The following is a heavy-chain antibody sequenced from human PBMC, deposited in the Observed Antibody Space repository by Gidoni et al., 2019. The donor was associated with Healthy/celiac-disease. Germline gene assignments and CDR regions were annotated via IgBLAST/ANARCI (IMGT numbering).Heavy chain of an antibody. V-gene: IGHV2-26*01. Sequence: QVTLKESGPVLVTPTDTLTLTCPVSGFSRSNARMGVSWIRQPPGKALEWLAHIFSNDEKSNSPSLKSRLTISKDTSKSQVVLTMTNMDPVDTATYYCARSSGWYYFDYWGQGTLVTVSS. CDR2: IFSNDEK. CDR1: GFSRSNARMG. D-gene: IGHD6-19*01. CDR3: ARSSGWYYFDY. J-gene: IGHJ4*02.